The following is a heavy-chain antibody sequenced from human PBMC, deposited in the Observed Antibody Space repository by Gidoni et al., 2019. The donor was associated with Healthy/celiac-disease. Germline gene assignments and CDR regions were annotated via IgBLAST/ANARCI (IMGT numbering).Heavy chain of an antibody. CDR3: ASSPIYCTNGVCYYYYYYGMDV. Sequence: QVQLQQWGAELLKPSETLSLTCAVYGGSFSGYYWSWIRQPPGKGLEWIGEINHSGSTNYNPSLKSRVTISVDTSKNQFSLKLSSVTAADTAVYYCASSPIYCTNGVCYYYYYYGMDVWGQGTTVTVSS. J-gene: IGHJ6*02. CDR2: INHSGST. D-gene: IGHD2-8*01. V-gene: IGHV4-34*01. CDR1: GGSFSGYY.